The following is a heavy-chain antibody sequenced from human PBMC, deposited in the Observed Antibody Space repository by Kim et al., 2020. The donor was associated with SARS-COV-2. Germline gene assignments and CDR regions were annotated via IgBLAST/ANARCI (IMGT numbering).Heavy chain of an antibody. CDR3: ARQPKEYCSSTSCYYYYGMDV. Sequence: GESLKISCKGSGYSFTSYWISWVRQMPGKGLEWMGRIDPSDSYTNYSPSFQGHVTISADKSISTAYLQWSSLKASDTAMYYCARQPKEYCSSTSCYYYYGMDVWGQGTTVTVSS. CDR1: GYSFTSYW. V-gene: IGHV5-10-1*01. J-gene: IGHJ6*02. D-gene: IGHD2-2*01. CDR2: IDPSDSYT.